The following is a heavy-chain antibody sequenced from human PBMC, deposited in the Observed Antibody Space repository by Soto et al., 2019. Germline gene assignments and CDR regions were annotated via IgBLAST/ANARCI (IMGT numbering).Heavy chain of an antibody. Sequence: QVQLVESGGGLVQPGTSLRLSCAASGFTFSTHGMHWVRQAPGKGLEWVAMISHDGSEKYYVDSVKGRFTISRDTSKNTLVLQMDSLRAEDPAVYYCAKDWGATGWYNWFDSWGQGTVVTVSS. CDR1: GFTFSTHG. D-gene: IGHD6-19*01. CDR3: AKDWGATGWYNWFDS. J-gene: IGHJ5*01. V-gene: IGHV3-30*18. CDR2: ISHDGSEK.